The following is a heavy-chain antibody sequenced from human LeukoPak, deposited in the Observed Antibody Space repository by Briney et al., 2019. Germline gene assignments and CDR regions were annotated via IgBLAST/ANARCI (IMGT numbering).Heavy chain of an antibody. CDR3: ARERSHAFDI. Sequence: GGSLRLSCAASGFTFSSYAMHWVRQAPGKGLEWVAVISYDGSNEYYADSVKGRFTISRDNSKNTLYLQMNSLRAEDTAVYYCARERSHAFDIWGQGTMVTVSS. CDR1: GFTFSSYA. V-gene: IGHV3-30-3*01. CDR2: ISYDGSNE. J-gene: IGHJ3*02.